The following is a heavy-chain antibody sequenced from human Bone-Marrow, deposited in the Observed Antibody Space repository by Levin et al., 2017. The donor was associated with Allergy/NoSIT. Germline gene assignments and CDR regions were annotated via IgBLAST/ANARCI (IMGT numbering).Heavy chain of an antibody. Sequence: RPGGSLRLSCAASGFTFRNYAMSWVRQAPGKGLEWVSIISGDGSSENYGESVKGRFTISRENSNNMVYLQMNSLRADDTALYYCAKGRGSLSPESRDFESWGQGTLVTVSS. CDR1: GFTFRNYA. CDR2: ISGDGSSE. J-gene: IGHJ4*02. CDR3: AKGRGSLSPESRDFES. V-gene: IGHV3-23*03. D-gene: IGHD2-15*01.